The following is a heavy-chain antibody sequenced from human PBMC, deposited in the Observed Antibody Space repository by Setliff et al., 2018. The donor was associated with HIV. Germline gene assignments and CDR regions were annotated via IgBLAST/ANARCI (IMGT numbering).Heavy chain of an antibody. Sequence: SVKVSCKASGGTFGSYAVSWVRQAPGQGLEWMGGIIPMFGTAKYAQKFQARITLTTDESTSTAYMEVSGLKSDDTAVYYCARSGYGDYDVEAPWDYWGQGTLVTVSS. D-gene: IGHD4-17*01. V-gene: IGHV1-69*05. CDR1: GGTFGSYA. CDR2: IIPMFGTA. CDR3: ARSGYGDYDVEAPWDY. J-gene: IGHJ4*02.